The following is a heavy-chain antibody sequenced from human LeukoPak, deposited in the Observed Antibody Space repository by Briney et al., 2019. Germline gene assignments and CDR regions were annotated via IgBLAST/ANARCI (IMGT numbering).Heavy chain of an antibody. J-gene: IGHJ6*02. Sequence: SETLSLTCTVSGGSISSYYWSWIRQPPGKGLEWIGYIYYSGSTNYNPSLKSRVTISVDTSKNQFSLKLSSVTAADTAVYYCARHGITGIKFYYYYGMDVWGQGTSVTVSS. CDR1: GGSISSYY. D-gene: IGHD1-20*01. CDR3: ARHGITGIKFYYYYGMDV. V-gene: IGHV4-59*08. CDR2: IYYSGST.